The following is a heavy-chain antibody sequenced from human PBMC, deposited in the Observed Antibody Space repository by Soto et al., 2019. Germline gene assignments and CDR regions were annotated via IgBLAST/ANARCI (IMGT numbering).Heavy chain of an antibody. CDR2: VIPVFRPA. V-gene: IGHV1-69*12. CDR3: ARSRFVVGVTEDYYGMDV. CDR1: GGTFSNSP. Sequence: QVQLVQSGAEVKKPGSSVKVSCKSSGGTFSNSPISWVRQAPGQGLEWVGGVIPVFRPANYAQKFQGRVTITADESTNTAYMELSSLRSGDTAVYYCARSRFVVGVTEDYYGMDVWGQGTTVTVSS. D-gene: IGHD2-15*01. J-gene: IGHJ6*02.